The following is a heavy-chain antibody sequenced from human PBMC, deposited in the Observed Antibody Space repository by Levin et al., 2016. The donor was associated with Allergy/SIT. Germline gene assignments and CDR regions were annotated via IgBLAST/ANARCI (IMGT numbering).Heavy chain of an antibody. CDR3: ARIVSPNYYGSGSYYNAPSFDY. Sequence: RQAPGKALEWLAHIFSNDAKSFRTSLKSRLTISKDTSKSQVVLTMTNMDPVDTATFYCARIVSPNYYGSGSYYNAPSFDYWGQGTLVTVSS. V-gene: IGHV2-26*01. CDR2: IFSNDAK. D-gene: IGHD3-10*01. J-gene: IGHJ4*02.